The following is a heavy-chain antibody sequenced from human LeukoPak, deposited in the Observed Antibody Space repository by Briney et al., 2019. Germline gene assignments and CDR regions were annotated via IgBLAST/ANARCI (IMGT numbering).Heavy chain of an antibody. CDR3: ARTSFSYGHPYFQH. J-gene: IGHJ1*01. Sequence: SETLSLTCTVSGGSISSYYWSWIRQPAGKGLEWIGRIYTSGSTNYNPSLKSRVTMSVDTSKNQFSLKLSSVTAADTAVYYCARTSFSYGHPYFQHWGQGTLVTVSS. D-gene: IGHD5-18*01. CDR2: IYTSGST. V-gene: IGHV4-4*07. CDR1: GGSISSYY.